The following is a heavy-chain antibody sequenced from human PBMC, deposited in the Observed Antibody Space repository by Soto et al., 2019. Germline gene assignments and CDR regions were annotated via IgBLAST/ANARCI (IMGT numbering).Heavy chain of an antibody. Sequence: PGEALKISCKGSGYSFTSYWIGWVRQMPGKGLEWMGIIYPGDSDTRYSPSFQGQVTISADKSISTAYLQWSSLKASDTAMYYCALIVVPARNWFEPWGQGTLVTVSS. D-gene: IGHD2-2*01. CDR3: ALIVVPARNWFEP. J-gene: IGHJ5*02. V-gene: IGHV5-51*01. CDR2: IYPGDSDT. CDR1: GYSFTSYW.